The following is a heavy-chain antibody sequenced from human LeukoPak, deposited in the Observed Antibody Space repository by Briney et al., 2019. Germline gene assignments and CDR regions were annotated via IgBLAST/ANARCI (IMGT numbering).Heavy chain of an antibody. Sequence: SVKVSCKASGGTFSSYAISWVRQAPGQGLEWMGGTIPIFGTANYAQKFQGRVTITADKSTSTAYMELSSLRSEDTAVYYCAFDVWGSYRYARLGYWGQGTLVTVSS. CDR3: AFDVWGSYRYARLGY. CDR1: GGTFSSYA. J-gene: IGHJ4*02. V-gene: IGHV1-69*06. D-gene: IGHD3-16*02. CDR2: TIPIFGTA.